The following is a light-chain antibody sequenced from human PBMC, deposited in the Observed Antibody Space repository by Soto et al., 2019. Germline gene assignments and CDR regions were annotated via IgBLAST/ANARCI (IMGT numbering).Light chain of an antibody. CDR2: AAS. Sequence: DIQMTQSPSSVSASVGDRVTITCRASQGISSWLALYQQKPGKAPKLLIYAASSLHSGVPSRFSGSGSVTDFTLTISSLQPEDFATYYCQQANSFPLTFGGGTKVEIK. CDR1: QGISSW. V-gene: IGKV1-12*01. J-gene: IGKJ4*01. CDR3: QQANSFPLT.